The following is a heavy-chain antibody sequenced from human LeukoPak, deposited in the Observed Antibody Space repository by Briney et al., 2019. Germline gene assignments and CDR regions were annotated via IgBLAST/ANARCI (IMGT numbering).Heavy chain of an antibody. CDR2: IHPVDSDT. CDR1: GYNFTDYW. D-gene: IGHD6-25*01. Sequence: GESLKISCKGSGYNFTDYWIGWVRQMPGKGLERMGIIHPVDSDTRYSPSFQGQVTISADKSITTAYLQWSSLKASDTAMYYCARQRSATLSVDAFDIWGHRTMVTVSS. V-gene: IGHV5-51*01. J-gene: IGHJ3*02. CDR3: ARQRSATLSVDAFDI.